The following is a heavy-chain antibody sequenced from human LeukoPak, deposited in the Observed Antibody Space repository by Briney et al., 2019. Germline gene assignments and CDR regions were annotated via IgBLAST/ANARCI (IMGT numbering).Heavy chain of an antibody. Sequence: GGSLRLSCAASGFTFSSYAMHWVRQAPGKGLEWVAVISYDGSNKYYADSVKGRFTISRDNSKNTLYLQMNSLRAEDTAVYDCAREGTTNYYCSGSIDYSYYGMDVWGKGTTVTVSA. D-gene: IGHD3-10*01. CDR3: AREGTTNYYCSGSIDYSYYGMDV. V-gene: IGHV3-30-3*01. CDR1: GFTFSSYA. CDR2: ISYDGSNK. J-gene: IGHJ6*04.